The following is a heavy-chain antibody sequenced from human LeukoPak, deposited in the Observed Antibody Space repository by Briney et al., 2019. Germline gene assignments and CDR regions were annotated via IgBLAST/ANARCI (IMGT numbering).Heavy chain of an antibody. CDR1: GFTFSSRDW. CDR2: IKQDGSEK. V-gene: IGHV3-7*01. D-gene: IGHD4-17*01. J-gene: IGHJ4*02. Sequence: GGSLRLSCVASGFTFSSRDWMTWVRQAPGKGLEWVANIKQDGSEKNYVDSVKGRFTISRDNAKNSVDLQMNSLRAEDSAVYYCARDRLHYGEYEKTFDYWGQGTLVTVSS. CDR3: ARDRLHYGEYEKTFDY.